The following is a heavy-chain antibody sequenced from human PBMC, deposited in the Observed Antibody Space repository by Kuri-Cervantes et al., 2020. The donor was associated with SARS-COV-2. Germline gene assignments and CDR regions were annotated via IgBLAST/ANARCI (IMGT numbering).Heavy chain of an antibody. Sequence: SVKVSCKASGYTFTSYAMNWVRQAPGQGLEWMGRIIPILGIANYAQKFQGRVMITADKSTSTAYMELSSLRSEDTAVYYCARPPPFYSDALDVWGQGTMVTVSS. D-gene: IGHD2-15*01. CDR1: GYTFTSYA. CDR2: IIPILGIA. J-gene: IGHJ3*01. V-gene: IGHV1-69*04. CDR3: ARPPPFYSDALDV.